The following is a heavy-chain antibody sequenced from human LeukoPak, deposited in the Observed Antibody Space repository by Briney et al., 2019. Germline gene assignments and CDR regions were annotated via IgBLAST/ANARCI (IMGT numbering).Heavy chain of an antibody. CDR2: IYTSGST. Sequence: PSETLSLTCTVSGGSISSYYWSWIRQPAGKGLEWIGRIYTSGSTNYNPSLKSRVTMSVDTSKNQFSLKLSSVTAADTAVYYCASSGGVLRYFDWLHTNFDYWGQGTLVTVSS. V-gene: IGHV4-4*07. J-gene: IGHJ4*02. CDR1: GGSISSYY. CDR3: ASSGGVLRYFDWLHTNFDY. D-gene: IGHD3-9*01.